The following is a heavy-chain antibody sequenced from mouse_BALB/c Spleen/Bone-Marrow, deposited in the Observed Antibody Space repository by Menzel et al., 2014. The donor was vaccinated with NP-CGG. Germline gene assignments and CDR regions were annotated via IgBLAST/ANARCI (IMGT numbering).Heavy chain of an antibody. D-gene: IGHD2-4*01. CDR1: GYTFTSYW. Sequence: DLVKPGASVKLSCKASGYTFTSYWINWIKQRPGQGLEWIGRIAPGSGNTYYNEMFKGKATLTVDTSSSTAYIQLSSLSSEGSPVYFCARSPMITESYAMDYRGQATPVTVSS. J-gene: IGHJ4*01. CDR3: ARSPMITESYAMDY. V-gene: IGHV1S41*01. CDR2: IAPGSGNT.